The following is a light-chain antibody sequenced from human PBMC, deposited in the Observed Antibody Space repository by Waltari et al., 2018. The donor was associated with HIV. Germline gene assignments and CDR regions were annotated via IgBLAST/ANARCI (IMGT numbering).Light chain of an antibody. Sequence: NLMLTQPHSVSESPGKTVTISCTGSSARIASNYVQCYQQRPGSAPTTVIFEDNQRSSGVPDRFSGSIDSSSNSASLTISRLKTEDEADYYCQSFDGITAVFGGGTKLTVL. CDR3: QSFDGITAV. CDR2: EDN. V-gene: IGLV6-57*02. CDR1: SARIASNY. J-gene: IGLJ3*02.